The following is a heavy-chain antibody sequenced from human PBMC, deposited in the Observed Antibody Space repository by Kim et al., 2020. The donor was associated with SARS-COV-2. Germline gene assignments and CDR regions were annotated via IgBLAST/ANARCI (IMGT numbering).Heavy chain of an antibody. CDR1: GGSISSYY. CDR3: ARARSSGYPFPQVGFDY. D-gene: IGHD3-22*01. CDR2: IYYSGST. V-gene: IGHV4-59*01. Sequence: SETLSLTCTVSGGSISSYYWSWIRQPPGKGLEWIGYIYYSGSTNYNPSLKSRVTISVDTSKNQFSLKLSSVTAADTAVYYCARARSSGYPFPQVGFDYWGQGTLVTVSS. J-gene: IGHJ4*02.